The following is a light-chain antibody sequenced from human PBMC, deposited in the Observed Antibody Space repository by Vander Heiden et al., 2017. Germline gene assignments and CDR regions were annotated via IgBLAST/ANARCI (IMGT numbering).Light chain of an antibody. Sequence: DVVMTQSPLSLPVTLGQPASISCRSSQSLLYSDGNTYLNWFQQRPGQSPRLIIYKVSDRASRVPDRLSGSGSGTDCTLKISRVDAEDVGGYYCMQGTQWPWTFGQGTRVEIK. V-gene: IGKV2-30*01. CDR3: MQGTQWPWT. CDR2: KVS. CDR1: QSLLYSDGNTY. J-gene: IGKJ1*01.